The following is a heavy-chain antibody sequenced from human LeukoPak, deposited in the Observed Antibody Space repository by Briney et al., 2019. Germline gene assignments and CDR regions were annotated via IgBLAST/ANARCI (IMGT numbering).Heavy chain of an antibody. D-gene: IGHD5-18*01. V-gene: IGHV1-2*02. Sequence: ASVKVSCKASGYTFTSYGISWVRQAPGRGLEWMGWINPNSGGTNYAPKFQGRVTMTRDTSISTAYMELSRLRSDDTAVYYCARTYTAMVNPNFWGQGTLVTVSS. J-gene: IGHJ4*02. CDR1: GYTFTSYG. CDR3: ARTYTAMVNPNF. CDR2: INPNSGGT.